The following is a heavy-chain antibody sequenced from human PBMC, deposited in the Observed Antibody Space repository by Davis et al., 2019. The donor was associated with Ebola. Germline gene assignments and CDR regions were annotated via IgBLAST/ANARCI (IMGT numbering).Heavy chain of an antibody. Sequence: AASVKVSCKASGYTFTSYDINWVRQATGQGLEWMGGIIPIFGTANYAQKFQGRVTITADKSTSTAYMELSSLRSEDTAVYYCAREPRYGDYTHHDYYGMDVWGQGTTVTVSS. J-gene: IGHJ6*02. CDR1: GYTFTSYD. CDR3: AREPRYGDYTHHDYYGMDV. D-gene: IGHD4-17*01. CDR2: IIPIFGTA. V-gene: IGHV1-69*06.